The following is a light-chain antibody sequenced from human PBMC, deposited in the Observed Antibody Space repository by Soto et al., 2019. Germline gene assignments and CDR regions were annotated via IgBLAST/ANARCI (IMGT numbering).Light chain of an antibody. CDR1: QGISRW. V-gene: IGKV1-12*01. Sequence: DIQMTQSPSSVSASVGDRVTITCRASQGISRWLAWYQQKPGKAPKLLSYTASSLQSGVPSRFRGSGSGTDFTLTISRLQPEDFATYYCQQTTTFPLTFGGGTKVDIK. CDR3: QQTTTFPLT. J-gene: IGKJ4*01. CDR2: TAS.